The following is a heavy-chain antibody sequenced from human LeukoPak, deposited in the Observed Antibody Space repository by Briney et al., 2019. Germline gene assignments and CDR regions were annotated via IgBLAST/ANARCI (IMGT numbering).Heavy chain of an antibody. D-gene: IGHD3-22*01. J-gene: IGHJ4*02. Sequence: PGGSLRLSCAASGISFSSFGMHWVRQAPGKGLEWETFIRYDGHNKYYADSVKGRFTISRDNSKNTLYLQMNSLRPEDTAVYYCAKSQNYYDNSGYYYLDYWGQGNLVTVSS. V-gene: IGHV3-30*02. CDR1: GISFSSFG. CDR3: AKSQNYYDNSGYYYLDY. CDR2: IRYDGHNK.